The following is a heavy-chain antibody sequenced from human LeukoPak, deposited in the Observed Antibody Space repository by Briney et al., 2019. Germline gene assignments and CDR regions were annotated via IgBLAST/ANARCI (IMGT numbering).Heavy chain of an antibody. J-gene: IGHJ6*02. CDR3: ARDKDYYGMDV. Sequence: SETLSLTCTVSGGSVSSNGYFWNWLRQPPGTGLEWIGYIYYSGSTNYNPSLKSRVTISVDTSKNQFSLKLSSVTAADTAVYYCARDKDYYGMDVRGQGTTVTVSS. CDR1: GGSVSSNGYF. CDR2: IYYSGST. V-gene: IGHV4-61*08.